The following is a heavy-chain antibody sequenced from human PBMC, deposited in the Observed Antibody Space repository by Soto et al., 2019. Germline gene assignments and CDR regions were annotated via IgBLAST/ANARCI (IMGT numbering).Heavy chain of an antibody. D-gene: IGHD3-9*01. CDR3: TRVKTIFLNPEYYSYDMDV. CDR1: GYTFATYA. J-gene: IGHJ6*02. V-gene: IGHV1-3*04. Sequence: QVQLVQSGAEVKKPGASVKVSCKASGYTFATYAIHWVRQAPGQRLEWMGWINTGNGYTEYSQNFRGRVTITRDTSASTAYMDLSSLRSEDTAMYYCTRVKTIFLNPEYYSYDMDVWGQGTTVTVAS. CDR2: INTGNGYT.